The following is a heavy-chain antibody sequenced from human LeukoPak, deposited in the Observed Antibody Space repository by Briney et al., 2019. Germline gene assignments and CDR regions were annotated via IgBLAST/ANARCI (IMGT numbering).Heavy chain of an antibody. J-gene: IGHJ4*02. CDR3: ARGPLRWSDY. Sequence: PSETLSVTCAVCGGSFSGYYWSWIRQPPGKGLEWIGEINHSGSTNYNPSLKSRVTISVDTSKNQFSLKLSSVTAADTAVYYCARGPLRWSDYWGQGTLVTVSS. V-gene: IGHV4-34*01. CDR2: INHSGST. CDR1: GGSFSGYY.